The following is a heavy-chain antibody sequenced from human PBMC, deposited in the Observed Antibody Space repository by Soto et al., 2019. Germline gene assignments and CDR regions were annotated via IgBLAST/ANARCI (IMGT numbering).Heavy chain of an antibody. V-gene: IGHV3-48*03. CDR1: GFTLSTYE. J-gene: IGHJ3*02. D-gene: IGHD3-16*01. CDR2: ISKSSVTT. CDR3: EPRKFGRFNIAVFDI. Sequence: GSLRLSWAASGFTLSTYEMNWVRQAPGKGLEWISYISKSSVTTHYADSVKGRFTISRDNANNSLYLQMNVLRAEDTALYYCEPRKFGRFNIAVFDIWGQGTMVTVSS.